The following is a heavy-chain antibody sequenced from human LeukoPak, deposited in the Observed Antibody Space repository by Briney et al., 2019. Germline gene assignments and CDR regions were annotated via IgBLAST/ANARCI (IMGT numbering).Heavy chain of an antibody. CDR3: AKEGRGAFDC. CDR2: IKQDGSKR. V-gene: IGHV3-7*01. J-gene: IGHJ4*02. Sequence: QPGGSLRLSCAASGFTFSNYWMSWVRQAPGKGLEWVANIKQDGSKRDYVDSVKGRFTISRDNAKNSLYLQMNSLRAEDTAVYFCAKEGRGAFDCWGQGTLVTVSS. D-gene: IGHD3-10*01. CDR1: GFTFSNYW.